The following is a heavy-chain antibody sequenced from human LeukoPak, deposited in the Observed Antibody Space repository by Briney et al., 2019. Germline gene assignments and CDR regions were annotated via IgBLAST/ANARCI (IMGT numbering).Heavy chain of an antibody. V-gene: IGHV1-46*01. J-gene: IGHJ3*02. CDR1: RYTFTSYY. CDR2: INPSGGST. CDR3: ASHDSSGYWPFDI. Sequence: ASVKVSCKASRYTFTSYYMDWVRQAPGLGLEWMGIINPSGGSTSYARKFQGRVTMTRDMSTSTVYMELSSLRSEDTAVYYCASHDSSGYWPFDIWGQGTMVTVSS. D-gene: IGHD3-22*01.